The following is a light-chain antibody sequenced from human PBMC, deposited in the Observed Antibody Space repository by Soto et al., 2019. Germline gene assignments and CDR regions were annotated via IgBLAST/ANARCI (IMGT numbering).Light chain of an antibody. CDR1: SSNIGSNT. V-gene: IGLV1-44*01. CDR3: AAWDDSLIGYYV. Sequence: QSVLTQPPSVSGTPGQRVIISCSGSSSNIGSNTANWYQQLPGMAPRLLIHGNDQRPSGVPDRFSGSKSGTSASLAISGPQSDDEADYYCAAWDDSLIGYYVFGTGTKV. J-gene: IGLJ1*01. CDR2: GND.